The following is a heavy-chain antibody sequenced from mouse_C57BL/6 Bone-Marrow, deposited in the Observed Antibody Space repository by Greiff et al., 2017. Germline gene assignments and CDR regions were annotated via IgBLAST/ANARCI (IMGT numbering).Heavy chain of an antibody. J-gene: IGHJ4*01. V-gene: IGHV1-84*01. CDR3: PSTHYGRLMDY. Sequence: QVQLQQSGPELVKPGASVKISCKASGYIFTDYYINWVKQRPGQGLEWIGRIYPGSGSTKYNEKFKGKATLTADTSSSTAYMQLSSLTSEDSAFYCCPSTHYGRLMDYWGQKASVAVSS. CDR2: IYPGSGST. D-gene: IGHD1-1*01. CDR1: GYIFTDYY.